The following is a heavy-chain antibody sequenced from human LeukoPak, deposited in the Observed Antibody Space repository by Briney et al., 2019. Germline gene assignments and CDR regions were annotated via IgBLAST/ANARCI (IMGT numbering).Heavy chain of an antibody. Sequence: GGSLRLSCAASGFTFSSYWMYWVRHAPGKGLVWVSRINTDGSSTTYADSVKGRFTISRDNAKNTLYLQMNSLRADDTAVYYCAKGLMGATPYYFDYWGQGTLVTVSS. D-gene: IGHD1-26*01. J-gene: IGHJ4*02. CDR1: GFTFSSYW. CDR2: INTDGSST. CDR3: AKGLMGATPYYFDY. V-gene: IGHV3-74*01.